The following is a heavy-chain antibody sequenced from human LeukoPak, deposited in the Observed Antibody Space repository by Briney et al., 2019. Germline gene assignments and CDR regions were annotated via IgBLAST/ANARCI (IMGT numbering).Heavy chain of an antibody. CDR3: ARDLEGQLGP. Sequence: SETLSLTCTVSGGSVSSGSYYWDWIRQPPGKGLEWIGYIYYSGSTNYNPSLKSRVTISVDTSKNQFSLKLSPVTAADTAVYYCARDLEGQLGPWGQGTLVTVSS. D-gene: IGHD6-6*01. CDR2: IYYSGST. CDR1: GGSVSSGSYY. J-gene: IGHJ5*02. V-gene: IGHV4-61*01.